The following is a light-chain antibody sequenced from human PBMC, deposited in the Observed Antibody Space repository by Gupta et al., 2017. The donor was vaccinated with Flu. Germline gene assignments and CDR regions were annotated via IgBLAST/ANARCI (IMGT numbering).Light chain of an antibody. CDR2: EVN. V-gene: IGLV2-14*01. CDR3: SSYRSSSSEV. J-gene: IGLJ1*01. Sequence: QSALTQPASVSGSPGLSITISCTGTSDDVGGYNYVSWYQQHPGNAPKLSICEVNNRPSGISSRGSGSKSGNTASLTISGLQAEDEADYYCSSYRSSSSEVFGTGTKLTVL. CDR1: SDDVGGYNY.